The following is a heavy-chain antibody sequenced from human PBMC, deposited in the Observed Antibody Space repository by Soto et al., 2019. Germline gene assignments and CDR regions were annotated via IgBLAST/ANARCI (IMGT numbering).Heavy chain of an antibody. Sequence: HPGGSLRLSCAASGFTFSSYGMHWVRQAPGKGLEWVAVIWYDGSNKYYADSVKGRFSISRDDSKNTLYLQMNSLKTEDTAVYYCTTLGITMIVASSEGMDVWGQGTTVTVSS. J-gene: IGHJ6*02. CDR1: GFTFSSYG. CDR2: IWYDGSNK. V-gene: IGHV3-33*01. D-gene: IGHD3-22*01. CDR3: TTLGITMIVASSEGMDV.